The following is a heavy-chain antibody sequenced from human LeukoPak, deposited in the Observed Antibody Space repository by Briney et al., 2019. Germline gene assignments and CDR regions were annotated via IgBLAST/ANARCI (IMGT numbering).Heavy chain of an antibody. V-gene: IGHV3-23*01. Sequence: GGSLRLSCSASGFTFSNYAMTWVRQAPGKGLQWVASISGSGYSTHYADSVKGRFTISRDNSKNTLYLQMNSLRAEDTAVYYCAEDFERSYGYDAFDIWGQGTMVTVSS. CDR1: GFTFSNYA. CDR3: AEDFERSYGYDAFDI. CDR2: ISGSGYST. J-gene: IGHJ3*02. D-gene: IGHD5-18*01.